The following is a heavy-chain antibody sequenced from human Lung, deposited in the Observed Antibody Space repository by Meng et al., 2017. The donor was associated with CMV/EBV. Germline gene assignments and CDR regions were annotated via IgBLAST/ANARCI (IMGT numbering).Heavy chain of an antibody. Sequence: LTXAASGFTFSNNWMSWVRQAPGKGLEWVASIKKDGSEECYVDSVKGRFTISRDNAKNSLYLQMNILRAEDTAVYYCARVGSSSGSYYYWGQGTLVTVSS. CDR2: IKKDGSEE. V-gene: IGHV3-7*01. D-gene: IGHD3-10*01. CDR1: GFTFSNNW. CDR3: ARVGSSSGSYYY. J-gene: IGHJ4*02.